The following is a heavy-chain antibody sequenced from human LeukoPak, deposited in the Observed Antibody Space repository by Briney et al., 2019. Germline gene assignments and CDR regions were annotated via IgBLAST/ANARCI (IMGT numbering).Heavy chain of an antibody. D-gene: IGHD6-19*01. CDR3: ARVYSSGWYDY. Sequence: GASVKGSCKASGYTFTGYGISWVGQAPGQGLEWMGWISAYNGNTNYAQKLQGRVTMTTDTSTSTAYMELRSLRSDDTAVYYCARVYSSGWYDYWGQGTLVTVSS. CDR2: ISAYNGNT. J-gene: IGHJ4*02. V-gene: IGHV1-18*01. CDR1: GYTFTGYG.